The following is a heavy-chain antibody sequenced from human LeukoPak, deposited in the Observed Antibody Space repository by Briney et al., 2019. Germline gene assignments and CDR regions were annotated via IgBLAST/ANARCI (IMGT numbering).Heavy chain of an antibody. Sequence: GGSLRLSCAASGFTFSSYAMSWVRQAPGKGLEWVSAISGSGGSTYYADSVKGRFTISRDNSKNTLYLQMNSLRAEDTAVYCCAKGQSFEYSSSWYGWFDPWGQGTLVTVSS. D-gene: IGHD6-13*01. CDR2: ISGSGGST. J-gene: IGHJ5*02. CDR3: AKGQSFEYSSSWYGWFDP. V-gene: IGHV3-23*01. CDR1: GFTFSSYA.